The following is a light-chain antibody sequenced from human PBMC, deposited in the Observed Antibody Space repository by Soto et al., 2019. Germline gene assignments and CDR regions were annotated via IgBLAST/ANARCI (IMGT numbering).Light chain of an antibody. Sequence: QSALTQPASVSGSPGQSITISCTGTSGDIGGYNSVSWYQQHPGKAPKLLIYEVVKRPSGVSNRFSGSKSGNTASLTISALQADDEADYYCSSFTSSSTWVFGGGTKLTVL. J-gene: IGLJ3*02. CDR2: EVV. CDR1: SGDIGGYNS. V-gene: IGLV2-14*01. CDR3: SSFTSSSTWV.